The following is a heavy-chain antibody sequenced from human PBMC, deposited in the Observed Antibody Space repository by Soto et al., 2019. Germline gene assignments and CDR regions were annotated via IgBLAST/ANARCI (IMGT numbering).Heavy chain of an antibody. J-gene: IGHJ5*02. CDR2: ISSSGGST. V-gene: IGHV3-23*01. Sequence: EVQLLESGGGLLQPGGSLRLSCAASGFTFSNYAMSWVRQAPGKGLEWVSTISSSGGSTYYADSVKGRFTISRDNSKNTLYLQMNSLRAEDTAVYYCAKDREWLNPRPGWFDPWGQGTLVTVSS. CDR1: GFTFSNYA. CDR3: AKDREWLNPRPGWFDP. D-gene: IGHD6-19*01.